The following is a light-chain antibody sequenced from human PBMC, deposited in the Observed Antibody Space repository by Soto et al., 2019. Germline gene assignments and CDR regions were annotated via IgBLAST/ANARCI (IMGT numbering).Light chain of an antibody. CDR1: GSDVGGYNY. J-gene: IGLJ3*02. CDR2: EVS. Sequence: QSALTQPASVSGSPGQSIAISCTGTGSDVGGYNYVSWYQQHPGKAPKLMIYEVSNRPSGVSNRFSGSKSGNTASLTISGLQAEDEADYYCSSYTSISTWVFGGGTKLTVL. CDR3: SSYTSISTWV. V-gene: IGLV2-14*01.